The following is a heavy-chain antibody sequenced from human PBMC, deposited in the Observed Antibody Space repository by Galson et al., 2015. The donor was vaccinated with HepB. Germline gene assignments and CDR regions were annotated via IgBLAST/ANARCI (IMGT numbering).Heavy chain of an antibody. CDR3: ARDDGISAYCGGDSCGVGYYYYYGMDV. Sequence: SVKVSCKASGYTFTSYAMHWVRQAPGQRLEWMGWINAGNGNTKYSQKFQGRVTITRDTSASTAYMELSSLRSEDTAVYYCARDDGISAYCGGDSCGVGYYYYYGMDVWGQGTTVTVSS. CDR1: GYTFTSYA. J-gene: IGHJ6*02. D-gene: IGHD2-21*02. CDR2: INAGNGNT. V-gene: IGHV1-3*01.